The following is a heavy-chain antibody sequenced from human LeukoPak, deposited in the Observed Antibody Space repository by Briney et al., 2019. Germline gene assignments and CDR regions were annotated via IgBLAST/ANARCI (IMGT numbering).Heavy chain of an antibody. J-gene: IGHJ4*02. CDR1: GFSISSGYF. CDR2: IYHSGST. CDR3: ARAREPLIYTYYFDF. D-gene: IGHD1-14*01. Sequence: ETLSLTCSVSGFSISSGYFWGWIRQPPGKGLEWIGRIYHSGSTYYDPSLKSRVTISVDTSRNQFSLKLSSVTAADTAVYYCARAREPLIYTYYFDFWGQGTLVTVSS. V-gene: IGHV4-38-2*02.